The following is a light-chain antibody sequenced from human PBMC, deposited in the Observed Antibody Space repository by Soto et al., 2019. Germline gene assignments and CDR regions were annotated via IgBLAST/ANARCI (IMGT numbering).Light chain of an antibody. V-gene: IGLV2-8*01. CDR1: TTDVGGYNY. J-gene: IGLJ2*01. CDR3: SSYEACNTVV. CDR2: EVN. Sequence: QSALAQPPSASGSLGQSVTFSCTGTTTDVGGYNYVSWYQQHPGKAPKLIIYEVNKRPSGVPHRFSGSKSGNTASLTVSGLQAEDEADYYCSSYEACNTVVFGGGTQLTVL.